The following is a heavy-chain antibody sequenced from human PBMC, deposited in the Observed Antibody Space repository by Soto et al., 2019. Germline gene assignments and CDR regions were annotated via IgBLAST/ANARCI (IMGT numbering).Heavy chain of an antibody. CDR2: ISYDGSNK. V-gene: IGHV3-30*18. J-gene: IGHJ6*02. Sequence: GGSLRLSCAASGFTFSSYGMHWVRQAPGKGLEWVAVISYDGSNKYYADSVKGRFTISRDNSKNTLYLQMNSLRAEDTAVYYCAKDHIAALRDYYYGMDVWGQGTTVTVSS. CDR3: AKDHIAALRDYYYGMDV. D-gene: IGHD6-6*01. CDR1: GFTFSSYG.